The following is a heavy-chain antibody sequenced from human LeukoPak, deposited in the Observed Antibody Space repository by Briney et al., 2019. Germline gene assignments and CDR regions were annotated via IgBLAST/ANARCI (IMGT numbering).Heavy chain of an antibody. CDR3: GKLDSASDY. Sequence: GGSLRLSCVTSGFMFSIYGMHWVRQAPGKGLEWVAFTQSDGYGKDYRDSVKGRFTISRDNSKNTLYLQMNFLRAEDTALYYCGKLDSASDYWGQGTLVTVSS. V-gene: IGHV3-30*02. J-gene: IGHJ4*02. CDR1: GFMFSIYG. D-gene: IGHD1-26*01. CDR2: TQSDGYGK.